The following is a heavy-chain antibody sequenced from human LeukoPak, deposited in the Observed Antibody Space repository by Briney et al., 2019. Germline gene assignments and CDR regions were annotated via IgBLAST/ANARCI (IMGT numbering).Heavy chain of an antibody. CDR3: ARGRSYCGGDCYHNYMDV. CDR1: GFTFSSYG. Sequence: GRSLRLSCAASGFTFSSYGMHWVRQAPGKGLEWVAVISYDGSNKYYADSVKGRFTISRDNSKNTLYLQMNSLRAEDTAVYYCARGRSYCGGDCYHNYMDVWGKGTTVTVSS. V-gene: IGHV3-30*03. J-gene: IGHJ6*03. CDR2: ISYDGSNK. D-gene: IGHD2-21*01.